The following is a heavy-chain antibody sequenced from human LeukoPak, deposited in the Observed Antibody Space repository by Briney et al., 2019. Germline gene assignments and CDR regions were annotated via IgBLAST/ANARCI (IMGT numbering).Heavy chain of an antibody. Sequence: GGSLRLSCAASGFTFSSYWMHWVRQAPGKGLVWVSRINNDGSSTNYADSVKGRFTISRDNAKNTLSLQMNSLRAEDTAVYFCARGYCSSISCRLLDSWGQGTLVTVSS. CDR2: INNDGSST. CDR1: GFTFSSYW. V-gene: IGHV3-74*01. D-gene: IGHD2-2*01. CDR3: ARGYCSSISCRLLDS. J-gene: IGHJ4*02.